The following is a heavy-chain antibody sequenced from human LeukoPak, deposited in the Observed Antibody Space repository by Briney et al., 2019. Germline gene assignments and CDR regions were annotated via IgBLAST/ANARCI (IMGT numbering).Heavy chain of an antibody. CDR1: GGTFSSYA. V-gene: IGHV1-69*05. Sequence: SVTVSCKASGGTFSSYAICWVRQAPGQGLEWMGGIIPIFGTANYAQKLQGRVTIATDESTSTAYMELSSLRSEDTAVYYCARGEATASDAFDIWGQGTMVTVSS. J-gene: IGHJ3*02. CDR3: ARGEATASDAFDI. CDR2: IIPIFGTA. D-gene: IGHD5-12*01.